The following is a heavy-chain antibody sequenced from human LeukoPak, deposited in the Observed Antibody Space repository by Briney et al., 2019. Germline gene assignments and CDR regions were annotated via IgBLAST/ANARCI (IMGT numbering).Heavy chain of an antibody. V-gene: IGHV4-34*01. CDR1: GGSFSGYY. CDR2: INHSGST. J-gene: IGHJ6*04. Sequence: SETLSLTCAVYGGSFSGYYWSWIRQPPGKGLEWIGEINHSGSTNYNPSLKSRVTISVDTSKNQFSLKLSSVTAADTAVYYCASPKNSASPRPYYYYYGMDVWGKGTTVTVSS. D-gene: IGHD3-10*01. CDR3: ASPKNSASPRPYYYYYGMDV.